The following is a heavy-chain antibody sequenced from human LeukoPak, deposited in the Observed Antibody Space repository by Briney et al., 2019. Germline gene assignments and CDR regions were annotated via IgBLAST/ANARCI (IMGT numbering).Heavy chain of an antibody. CDR1: GGSFSGYY. V-gene: IGHV4-34*01. D-gene: IGHD3-10*01. CDR2: INHSGST. Sequence: SETLSLTCADYGGSFSGYYRSWIRQPPGKGLEWIGEINHSGSTNYNPSLKSRVTISVDTSKNQFSLKLSSVTAADTAVYYCASLYGSGSYFGYWFDPWGQGTLVTVSS. CDR3: ASLYGSGSYFGYWFDP. J-gene: IGHJ5*02.